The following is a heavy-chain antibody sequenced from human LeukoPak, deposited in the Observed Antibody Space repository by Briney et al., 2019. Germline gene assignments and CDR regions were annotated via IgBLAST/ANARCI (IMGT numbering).Heavy chain of an antibody. Sequence: SVKVSCKASGGTFSSYAISWVRQAPGQGLEWMRRIIPILGIANYAQKFQGRVTITADKSTSTAYMELSSLRSEDTAVYYCARGVVDTAMVDYWGQGTLVTVSS. CDR2: IIPILGIA. D-gene: IGHD5-18*01. J-gene: IGHJ4*02. CDR3: ARGVVDTAMVDY. V-gene: IGHV1-69*04. CDR1: GGTFSSYA.